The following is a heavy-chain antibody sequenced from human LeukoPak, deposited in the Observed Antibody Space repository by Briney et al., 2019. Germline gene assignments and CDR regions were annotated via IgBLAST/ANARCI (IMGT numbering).Heavy chain of an antibody. CDR3: AKDISATMIVVDY. CDR2: ISWNSGNI. V-gene: IGHV3-9*01. Sequence: GGSLRLSCAASGFTFDDYAMHWVRQAPGKGLEWVSGISWNSGNIGYADSVKGRFTISRDNAKNSLYLQMNSLRAEDTALYYCAKDISATMIVVDYWGRGTLVTVSS. CDR1: GFTFDDYA. J-gene: IGHJ4*02. D-gene: IGHD3-22*01.